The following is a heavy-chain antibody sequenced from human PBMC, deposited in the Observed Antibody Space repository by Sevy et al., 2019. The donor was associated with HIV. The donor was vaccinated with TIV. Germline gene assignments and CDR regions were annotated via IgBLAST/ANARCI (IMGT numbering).Heavy chain of an antibody. CDR2: INPNSGGT. V-gene: IGHV1-2*02. CDR3: ARDGLGYDILTGLDAFDI. J-gene: IGHJ3*02. CDR1: GYTFTGYY. Sequence: ASVKVSCKASGYTFTGYYMHWVRQAPGQGLEWMGWINPNSGGTNYAQKFQGRVTMTRDTSISTAYMELSRLRSDDTAVYYCARDGLGYDILTGLDAFDIWGQGTMVTVSS. D-gene: IGHD3-9*01.